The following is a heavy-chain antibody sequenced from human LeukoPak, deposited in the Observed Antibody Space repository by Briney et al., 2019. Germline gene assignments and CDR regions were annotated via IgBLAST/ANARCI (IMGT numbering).Heavy chain of an antibody. CDR3: ARGWPHAGGLEY. D-gene: IGHD3-16*01. V-gene: IGHV4-39*07. J-gene: IGHJ4*02. CDR2: IYNSGNT. Sequence: PSETLSLTCTVSGGSISRSTYYWGWIRQPPGKGLEWIGSIYNSGNTYYNPSLRSRVAISVDTSENQFSLKLNSVTAADTAVYYCARGWPHAGGLEYWGQGTLVTVSS. CDR1: GGSISRSTYY.